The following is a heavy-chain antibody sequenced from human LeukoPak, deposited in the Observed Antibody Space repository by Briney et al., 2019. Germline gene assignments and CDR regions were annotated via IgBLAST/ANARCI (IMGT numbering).Heavy chain of an antibody. V-gene: IGHV4-34*01. CDR1: GGSFSGYY. Sequence: SETLSLTCAVYGGSFSGYYWSWIRQPPGKGLEWSGEINHSGSTNYNPSLKSRVTISVDTSKNQFSLKLSSVTAADTAVYYCARGRKEFGPWGQGTLVTVSS. CDR2: INHSGST. J-gene: IGHJ5*02. CDR3: ARGRKEFGP.